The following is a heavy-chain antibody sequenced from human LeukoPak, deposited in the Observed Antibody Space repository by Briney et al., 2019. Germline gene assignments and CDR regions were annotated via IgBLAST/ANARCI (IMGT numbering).Heavy chain of an antibody. D-gene: IGHD6-19*01. CDR2: ISGSAGGT. V-gene: IGHV3-23*01. Sequence: GGSLRLSCAASGFTFSTYALSWVRQAPGKGLEWVSSISGSAGGTYYADSVKGRFTISRDNSKNTLYLQMHSLRAEDTAVYYCAKDLRQWLVYYYMDVWGKGTTVTVSS. CDR3: AKDLRQWLVYYYMDV. J-gene: IGHJ6*03. CDR1: GFTFSTYA.